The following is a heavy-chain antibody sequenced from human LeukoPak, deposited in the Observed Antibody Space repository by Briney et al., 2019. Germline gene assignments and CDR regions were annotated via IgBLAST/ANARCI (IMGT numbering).Heavy chain of an antibody. V-gene: IGHV1-8*01. D-gene: IGHD3-16*02. Sequence: GASVKVSCKASGYTFTSYDINWVRQAPGQGLEWMGWMNPNSGNTGYAQKFQGRVTMTRDTSISTAYMELSRLRSDDTAVYYCARSPMITFGGVIVDWGQGTLVTVSS. CDR2: MNPNSGNT. CDR1: GYTFTSYD. CDR3: ARSPMITFGGVIVD. J-gene: IGHJ4*02.